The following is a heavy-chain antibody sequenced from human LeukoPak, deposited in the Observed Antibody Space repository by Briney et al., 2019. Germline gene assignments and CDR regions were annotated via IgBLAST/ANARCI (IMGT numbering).Heavy chain of an antibody. V-gene: IGHV1-18*01. J-gene: IGHJ6*02. CDR1: GYTFTSYG. Sequence: SVQVSCQASGYTFTSYGISWVRQAPGQGLEWMGWISAYNGNTNYAQKLQGRVTMTTDTSTSTAYMELRSLRSDDTAVYYCARESYCSSTSCYSDYYYYGMDVWGQGTTVTVSS. CDR3: ARESYCSSTSCYSDYYYYGMDV. CDR2: ISAYNGNT. D-gene: IGHD2-2*01.